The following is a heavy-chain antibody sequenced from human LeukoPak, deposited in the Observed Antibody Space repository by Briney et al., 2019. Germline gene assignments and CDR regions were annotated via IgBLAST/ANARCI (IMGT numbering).Heavy chain of an antibody. J-gene: IGHJ4*02. D-gene: IGHD3-10*01. CDR2: INTDGSST. V-gene: IGHV3-74*01. Sequence: GGSLRLSCAASGFSFSSYWMHWVRQPPGKGLVWVSQINTDGSSTNYADAVEGRSTISRDNAKNTLYLQMNSLRAEDTAVYYCVRDLESNYWGQGTLVTVSS. CDR1: GFSFSSYW. CDR3: VRDLESNY.